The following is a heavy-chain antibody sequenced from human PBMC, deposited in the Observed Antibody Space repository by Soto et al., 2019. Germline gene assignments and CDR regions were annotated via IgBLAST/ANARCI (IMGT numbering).Heavy chain of an antibody. J-gene: IGHJ5*02. CDR2: INPNSGGT. CDR3: ARAIAGDIAAAGTSWFDP. CDR1: GYTFTGYY. Sequence: QVQLVQSGAEVKKPGASVKVSCKASGYTFTGYYMHWVRQAPGQGLEWMGWINPNSGGTNYAQKFQGRVTMTRDTSISTAYMELSRLRSDDTAVYYCARAIAGDIAAAGTSWFDPWGRGTLVTVSS. D-gene: IGHD6-13*01. V-gene: IGHV1-2*02.